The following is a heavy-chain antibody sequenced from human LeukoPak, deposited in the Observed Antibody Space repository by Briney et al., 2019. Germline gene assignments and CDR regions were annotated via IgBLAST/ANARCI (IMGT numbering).Heavy chain of an antibody. J-gene: IGHJ4*02. CDR2: IYYSGTT. CDR1: GASIPSRSYY. CDR3: ASPSVGAITGIDY. Sequence: SQTLSLTCPVSGASIPSRSYYWGWIRHPPGKGLEWIGRIYYSGTTYYNPSLKSRVTISVDTSKKQFSLKLASVTAADAAVYYCASPSVGAITGIDYWGQGILVTVSS. D-gene: IGHD1-26*01. V-gene: IGHV4-39*01.